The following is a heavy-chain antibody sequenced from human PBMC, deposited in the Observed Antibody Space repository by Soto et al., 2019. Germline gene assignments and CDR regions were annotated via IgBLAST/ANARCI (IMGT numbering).Heavy chain of an antibody. Sequence: PGGSLRLSCAASGFTFSSYDMHWVRQATGKGLEWVSAIGTAGDTYYPGSVKGRFTISRENAKNSLYLQMNSLRAGDTAVYYCARALSFYDSSGYYSGMDVWGQGTTVTVSS. D-gene: IGHD3-22*01. CDR2: IGTAGDT. J-gene: IGHJ6*02. CDR3: ARALSFYDSSGYYSGMDV. V-gene: IGHV3-13*01. CDR1: GFTFSSYD.